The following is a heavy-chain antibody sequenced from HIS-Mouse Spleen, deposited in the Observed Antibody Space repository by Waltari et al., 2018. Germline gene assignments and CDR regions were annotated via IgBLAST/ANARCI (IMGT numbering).Heavy chain of an antibody. Sequence: QVQLVQSGAEVKKPGASVKVSCKASGYTFTSYDINWVRQATGQGLEWMGWMNPNKGKTGYEQKVQGRVTMTRNTSISTAYMELSSLRAEDTAVYYCARIGSHRRGYSYGYWFDPWGQGTLVTVSS. CDR2: MNPNKGKT. J-gene: IGHJ5*02. CDR3: ARIGSHRRGYSYGYWFDP. CDR1: GYTFTSYD. V-gene: IGHV1-8*01. D-gene: IGHD5-18*01.